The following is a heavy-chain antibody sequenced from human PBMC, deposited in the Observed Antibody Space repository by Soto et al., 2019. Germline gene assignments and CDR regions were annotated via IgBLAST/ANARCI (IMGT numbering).Heavy chain of an antibody. J-gene: IGHJ5*02. V-gene: IGHV1-18*04. CDR2: IKPDNGNT. CDR1: GYPFSKYG. CDR3: ATSYDSGFDP. D-gene: IGHD5-12*01. Sequence: QLQLVQSGGEVKKPGASVRVSCEAYGYPFSKYGISWIRQAPGQGLEWMGWIKPDNGNTDYAQKFQGRVTMTTDTSTNPDYIELRSLRYHDTAVYYCATSYDSGFDPWGQGTLVSVSS.